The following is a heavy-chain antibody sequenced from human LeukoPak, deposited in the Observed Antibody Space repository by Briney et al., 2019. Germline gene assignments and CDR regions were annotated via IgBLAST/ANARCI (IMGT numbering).Heavy chain of an antibody. D-gene: IGHD6-13*01. J-gene: IGHJ6*02. CDR2: ISNSGGST. Sequence: GGSLRLSCVASGFIFSRYGMHWVRQAPGKGLEYVSAISNSGGSTYYANSVKGRFTISRDNYKNTLYLQMGSLRGEDMAVYYCARGLITGAAGTYYYYGMDVWGQGTTVTVSS. V-gene: IGHV3-64*01. CDR1: GFIFSRYG. CDR3: ARGLITGAAGTYYYYGMDV.